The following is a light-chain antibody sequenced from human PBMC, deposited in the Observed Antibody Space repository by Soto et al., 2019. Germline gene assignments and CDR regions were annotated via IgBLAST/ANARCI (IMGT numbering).Light chain of an antibody. CDR3: QQFKSYPWT. Sequence: DFQMTQSPSTLSASVGDRVTISCRASRSISSHLAWYQLKPGKAPKLLLYGASTLESGFPPRFSGSGSETEFTLTISDLQPDDFATYYCQQFKSYPWTFGQGTKVDIK. CDR2: GAS. J-gene: IGKJ1*01. CDR1: RSISSH. V-gene: IGKV1-5*01.